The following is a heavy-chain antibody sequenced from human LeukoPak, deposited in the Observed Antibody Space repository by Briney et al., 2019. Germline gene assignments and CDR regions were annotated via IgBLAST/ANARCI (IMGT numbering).Heavy chain of an antibody. J-gene: IGHJ4*02. CDR1: GYTFTSYY. CDR3: ARDKGTSYLLDY. V-gene: IGHV1-46*01. D-gene: IGHD2-2*01. Sequence: ASVKVSCKASGYTFTSYYIHWVRQAPGQGLEWMGIINPSGGSTSFAQKFQGRVTMTRDTSTSTVYMELSSLRSEDTAAYYCARDKGTSYLLDYWGQGTLVTVSS. CDR2: INPSGGST.